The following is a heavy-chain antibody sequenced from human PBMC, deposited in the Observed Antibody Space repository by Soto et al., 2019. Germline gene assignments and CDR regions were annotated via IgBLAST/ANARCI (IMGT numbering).Heavy chain of an antibody. V-gene: IGHV3-48*01. J-gene: IGHJ6*03. CDR3: ARLSSPLGYCSSTSCYSYYYYMDV. CDR1: GFTFSSYS. Sequence: GGSLRLSCAASGFTFSSYSMNWVRQAPGKGLEWVSYISSSSSTIYYADSVKGRFTISRDNAKNSLYLQMNSLRAEDTAVYYCARLSSPLGYCSSTSCYSYYYYMDVWGKGTTVTVSS. D-gene: IGHD2-2*02. CDR2: ISSSSSTI.